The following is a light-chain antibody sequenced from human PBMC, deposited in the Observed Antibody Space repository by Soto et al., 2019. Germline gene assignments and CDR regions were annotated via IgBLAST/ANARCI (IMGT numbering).Light chain of an antibody. V-gene: IGKV4-1*01. CDR1: QSVLYSSNNKNY. Sequence: DIGMTQSPDSLAVSLGERATINCKSSQSVLYSSNNKNYLAWYQQKPGQPPKLLIYWASTRESGVPDRFSGSGSGTDFTLTISTLEPEDFAVYYCQQRSNWPPITFGQGTRLEIK. J-gene: IGKJ5*01. CDR3: QQRSNWPPIT. CDR2: WAS.